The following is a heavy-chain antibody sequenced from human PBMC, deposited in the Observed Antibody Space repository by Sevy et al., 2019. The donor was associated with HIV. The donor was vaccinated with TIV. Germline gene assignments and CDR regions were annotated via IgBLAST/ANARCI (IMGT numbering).Heavy chain of an antibody. CDR2: ISAYNGNT. D-gene: IGHD3-3*01. CDR3: ARDAGITIFGVVIPRYGMDV. CDR1: GYTFTSYG. Sequence: ASVKVSCKASGYTFTSYGISWVRQAPGQGLEWMGWISAYNGNTNYAQKLQGRVTMTTDTSTSTAYMELRSLRSDETAVYYCARDAGITIFGVVIPRYGMDVWGQGTTVTVSS. V-gene: IGHV1-18*01. J-gene: IGHJ6*02.